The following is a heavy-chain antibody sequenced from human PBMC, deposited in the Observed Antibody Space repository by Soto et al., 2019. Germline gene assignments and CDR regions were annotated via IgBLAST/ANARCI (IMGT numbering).Heavy chain of an antibody. Sequence: SVKVSCKASGGTFSSYAISWVRQAPGQGLEWMGGIIPIFGTANYAQKFQGRVTITADESTSTAYMELSSLRSEDTAVYYCAREVRGVTPPPYGMDVWGQGTTATVSS. V-gene: IGHV1-69*13. CDR3: AREVRGVTPPPYGMDV. J-gene: IGHJ6*02. CDR2: IIPIFGTA. D-gene: IGHD3-10*01. CDR1: GGTFSSYA.